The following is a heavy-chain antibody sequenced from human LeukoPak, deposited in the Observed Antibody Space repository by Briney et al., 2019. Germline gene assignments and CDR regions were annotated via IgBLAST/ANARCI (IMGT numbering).Heavy chain of an antibody. CDR2: ISSSSSYI. D-gene: IGHD5-24*01. Sequence: GGSLRLSCAASGFAFSSYSMNWVRQAPGKGLEWVSSISSSSSYIYYADSVKGRFTISRDNAKNSLYLQMNSLRAEDTAVYYCAREVGERWLQPYYFDYWGQGTLVTVSS. V-gene: IGHV3-21*01. J-gene: IGHJ4*02. CDR3: AREVGERWLQPYYFDY. CDR1: GFAFSSYS.